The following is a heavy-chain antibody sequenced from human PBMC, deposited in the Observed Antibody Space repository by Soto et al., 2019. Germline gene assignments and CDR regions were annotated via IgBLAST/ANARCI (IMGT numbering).Heavy chain of an antibody. Sequence: EVQVLESGGGLVQPGGSLRLSCAASGFTFSSYAMSWVRQAPGKGLESGSSISGSGDRTYYGDSVKGRFTISRAHSKNTVYLQMHSVRAEDTAVYYCAKDLRGSTGCYGCYFDYWGQGTLVTVSS. CDR1: GFTFSSYA. CDR2: ISGSGDRT. J-gene: IGHJ4*02. V-gene: IGHV3-23*01. D-gene: IGHD2-2*01. CDR3: AKDLRGSTGCYGCYFDY.